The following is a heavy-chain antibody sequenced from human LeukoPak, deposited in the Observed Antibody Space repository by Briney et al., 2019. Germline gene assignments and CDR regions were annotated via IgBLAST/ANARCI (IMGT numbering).Heavy chain of an antibody. V-gene: IGHV3-66*01. J-gene: IGHJ3*02. CDR3: ARDRYYYASGDAFDI. D-gene: IGHD3-10*01. CDR1: GFTVSSNY. CDR2: IYSGGST. Sequence: GGSLRLSCAASGFTVSSNYMNWVRQAPGKGLEWVSVIYSGGSTYYADSVKGRFTISRDNSKNTLYLQMNSLRAEDTAVYYCARDRYYYASGDAFDIWGQGTMVTVSS.